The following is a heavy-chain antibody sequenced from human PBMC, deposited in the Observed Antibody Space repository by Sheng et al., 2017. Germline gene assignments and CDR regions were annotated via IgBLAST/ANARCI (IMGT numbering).Heavy chain of an antibody. CDR2: IIPILGIA. V-gene: IGHV1-69*04. Sequence: QVQLVQSGAEVKKPGSSVKVSCKASGGTFSSYAISWVRQAPGQGLEWMGGIIPILGIANYAQKFQGRVTITADKSTSTAYMELSSLRSEDTAVYYCARGGMTTVTNWYFDLWGRGTLVTVSS. CDR1: GGTFSSYA. D-gene: IGHD4-17*01. J-gene: IGHJ2*01. CDR3: ARGGMTTVTNWYFDL.